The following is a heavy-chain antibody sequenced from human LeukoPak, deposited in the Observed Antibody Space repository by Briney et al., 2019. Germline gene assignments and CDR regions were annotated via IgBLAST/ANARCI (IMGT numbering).Heavy chain of an antibody. Sequence: GASVKVSCKASGAIFSSYAISWVRQAPGQGLEWMGRIIPILRITKYAQKFQGRVTISADTYTSTASMDLSSLRAEDTAVYYCVKITSVTGGDCWGQGTRLTVSS. V-gene: IGHV1-69*04. CDR1: GAIFSSYA. J-gene: IGHJ4*02. CDR3: VKITSVTGGDC. CDR2: IIPILRIT. D-gene: IGHD1-1*01.